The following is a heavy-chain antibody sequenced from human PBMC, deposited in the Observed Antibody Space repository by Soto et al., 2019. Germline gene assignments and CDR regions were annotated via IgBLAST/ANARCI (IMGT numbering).Heavy chain of an antibody. CDR1: GYTFTSYG. D-gene: IGHD3-3*01. V-gene: IGHV1-18*01. J-gene: IGHJ4*02. CDR3: ARESSSDFWSGYHTLDY. CDR2: ISAYNGNT. Sequence: ASVKVSCKASGYTFTSYGISWVRQAPGQGLEWMGWISAYNGNTNYAQKLQGRATMTTDTSTSTAYMELRSLRSDDTAVYYCARESSSDFWSGYHTLDYWGQGTLVTVSS.